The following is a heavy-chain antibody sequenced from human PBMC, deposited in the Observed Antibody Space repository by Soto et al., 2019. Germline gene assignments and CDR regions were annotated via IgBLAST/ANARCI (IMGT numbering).Heavy chain of an antibody. Sequence: SGPTLVNPTQTLTLTCTFSGFSLTAGGLGVGWIRQPPGKALEWLALIYWDDDERYSPSLKSRLTVTKDTSKNQVVLTVTNLDPVDTATYFCARVVSFGGVMIKIDYWGQGILVTVSS. V-gene: IGHV2-5*02. D-gene: IGHD3-16*01. CDR1: GFSLTAGGLG. J-gene: IGHJ4*02. CDR3: ARVVSFGGVMIKIDY. CDR2: IYWDDDE.